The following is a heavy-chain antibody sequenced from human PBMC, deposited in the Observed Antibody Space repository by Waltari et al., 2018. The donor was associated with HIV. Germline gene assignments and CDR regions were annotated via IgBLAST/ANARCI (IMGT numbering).Heavy chain of an antibody. Sequence: QVQVQESGPGLVQPSETLSLTCTVSGDSISSAFYWGWIRQPPGKGLEWIGSIYHTGNTYYNPSLKSRVTISVDTSKNQFILRLFSVTAADTAMYYCARSITMIEGVPNWFDPWGQGTLVTVSS. D-gene: IGHD3-22*01. CDR1: GDSISSAFY. CDR2: IYHTGNT. CDR3: ARSITMIEGVPNWFDP. V-gene: IGHV4-38-2*02. J-gene: IGHJ5*02.